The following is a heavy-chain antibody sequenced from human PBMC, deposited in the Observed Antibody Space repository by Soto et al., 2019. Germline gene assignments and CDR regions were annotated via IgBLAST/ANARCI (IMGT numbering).Heavy chain of an antibody. CDR3: ARDVDTAMVNWFDA. Sequence: ASVKVSCQASGCTFTSYGISWVRQAPGQGLEWMGWISAYNGNTNYAQKLQGRVTMTTDTSTSTAYMELRSLRSDDTAVYYCARDVDTAMVNWFDAWGQGTLVTVSS. CDR1: GCTFTSYG. D-gene: IGHD5-18*01. J-gene: IGHJ5*02. CDR2: ISAYNGNT. V-gene: IGHV1-18*01.